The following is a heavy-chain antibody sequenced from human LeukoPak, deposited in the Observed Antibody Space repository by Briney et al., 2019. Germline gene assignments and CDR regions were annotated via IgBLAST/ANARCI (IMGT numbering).Heavy chain of an antibody. CDR2: ISASGDST. D-gene: IGHD4-11*01. V-gene: IGHV3-23*01. Sequence: PGGCLRLSRAVSLFIFSTYAMRWVRQAPGKGLEWVSVISASGDSTYYADSVKGRFTISRDNFKNTLFLQMNSLRAEDTAVSYCARLGPVDYWVEGTLVSVSS. CDR3: ARLGPVDY. CDR1: LFIFSTYA. J-gene: IGHJ4*02.